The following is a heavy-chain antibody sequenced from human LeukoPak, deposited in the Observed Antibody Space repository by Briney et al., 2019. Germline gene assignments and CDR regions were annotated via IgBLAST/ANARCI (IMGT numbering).Heavy chain of an antibody. CDR3: AKGGGAFDWFPDY. J-gene: IGHJ4*02. CDR2: IKPDGSEK. Sequence: PGGSLRLSCEASGFTFSSYWMTWVRQAPGKGLEWVANIKPDGSEKHYVDSVKGRFTISRDNAKNSLYLQMNSLRAEDTAVYYCAKGGGAFDWFPDYWGQGTLVTVSS. V-gene: IGHV3-7*01. CDR1: GFTFSSYW. D-gene: IGHD3-9*01.